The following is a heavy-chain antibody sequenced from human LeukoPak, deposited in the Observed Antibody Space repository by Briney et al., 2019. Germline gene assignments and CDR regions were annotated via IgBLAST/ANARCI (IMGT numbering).Heavy chain of an antibody. V-gene: IGHV3-23*01. Sequence: HPGGSLRLSCTASGFTFSNYAMSWVRQAPGKGLEWVSAMSGSGGSTNYADSVKGRFTISRDNSKNTLYLQMNSLRAEDTAIYYCAKLRAGWIRNNCFDPWGQGTLVTVSS. CDR1: GFTFSNYA. CDR3: AKLRAGWIRNNCFDP. CDR2: MSGSGGST. D-gene: IGHD5-12*01. J-gene: IGHJ5*02.